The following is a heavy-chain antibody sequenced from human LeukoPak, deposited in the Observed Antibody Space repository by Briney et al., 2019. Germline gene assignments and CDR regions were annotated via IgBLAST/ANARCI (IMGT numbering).Heavy chain of an antibody. J-gene: IGHJ4*02. CDR3: ARDGGLYYGSGTFVGV. Sequence: GASVKVSCKASGYTFTSYGISWVRQAPGQGLEWMGWISVYNGDTKYAQNFQGGVTMSTDTSTSTAYMELWSLRFDDTAVYYCARDGGLYYGSGTFVGVWGQGTLVTVSS. CDR2: ISVYNGDT. CDR1: GYTFTSYG. D-gene: IGHD3-10*01. V-gene: IGHV1-18*01.